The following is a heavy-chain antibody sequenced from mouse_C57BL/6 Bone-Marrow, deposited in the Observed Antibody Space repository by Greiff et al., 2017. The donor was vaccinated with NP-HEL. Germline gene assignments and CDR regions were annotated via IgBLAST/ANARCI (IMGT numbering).Heavy chain of an antibody. CDR1: GYTFTSYW. CDR3: AGYFDY. V-gene: IGHV1-59*01. Sequence: VQLQQPGAELVRPGTSVKLSCKASGYTFTSYWMHWVKQRPGQGLEWIGVIDPSDSYTNYNQKFKGKATLTVDTSSSTAYMQLSSLTSEDSAVYYCAGYFDYWGQGTTLTVSS. CDR2: IDPSDSYT. J-gene: IGHJ2*01.